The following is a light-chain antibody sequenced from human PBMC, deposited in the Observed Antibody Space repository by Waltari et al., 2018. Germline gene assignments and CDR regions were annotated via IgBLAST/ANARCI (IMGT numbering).Light chain of an antibody. CDR3: QQYSSYSRT. CDR2: AAS. J-gene: IGKJ1*01. V-gene: IGKV1-16*02. Sequence: DIQMTQSPSSLSASVGDRITITCRASQDINTYLGRSLQKPGKAPKSLIYAASSLESGVPSEFSGSGSGTDFTLTISSLQPDDFGTYYCQQYSSYSRTFGQGTKVEIK. CDR1: QDINTY.